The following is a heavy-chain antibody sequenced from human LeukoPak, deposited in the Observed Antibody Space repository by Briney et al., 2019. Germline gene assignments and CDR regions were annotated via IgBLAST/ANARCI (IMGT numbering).Heavy chain of an antibody. CDR2: IYSGGST. Sequence: GGSLRLSCAASGFTVSSNYMSWVRQAPGKGLEWVSVIYSGGSTYYADSVKGRFTISRDNSKNTLYLQMNSLRAEDTSVYYCAKFFIAVAGTTFGFDYWGQGTLVTVSS. V-gene: IGHV3-53*01. CDR3: AKFFIAVAGTTFGFDY. CDR1: GFTVSSNY. D-gene: IGHD6-19*01. J-gene: IGHJ4*02.